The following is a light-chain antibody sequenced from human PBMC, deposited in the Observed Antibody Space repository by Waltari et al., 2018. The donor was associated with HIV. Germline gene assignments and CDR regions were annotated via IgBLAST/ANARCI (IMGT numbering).Light chain of an antibody. J-gene: IGKJ5*01. V-gene: IGKV3-20*01. CDR3: LQYGRSPPIT. CDR1: QSVDSSY. Sequence: EIALAPSPGTLSLSPGDRATLPWRTSQSVDSSYIAWYQQKAGQAPRLLIYATSTRAPDIPDRFSGSGSGTDFTLTISRLEREDFAVYYCLQYGRSPPITFGQGTRLEIK. CDR2: ATS.